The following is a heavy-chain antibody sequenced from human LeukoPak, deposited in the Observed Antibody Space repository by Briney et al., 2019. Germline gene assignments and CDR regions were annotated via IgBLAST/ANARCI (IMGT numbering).Heavy chain of an antibody. J-gene: IGHJ4*02. D-gene: IGHD3-9*01. CDR3: ARAHRDILTGSITRGYYFDY. Sequence: ASVKVSCKTSGYSFILYGISWVRQAPGQGLEWMGWISAYNGNTNYAQKLQGRVTMTTDTSTSTAYMELRSLRSDDTAVYYCARAHRDILTGSITRGYYFDYWGQGTLVTVSS. V-gene: IGHV1-18*01. CDR1: GYSFILYG. CDR2: ISAYNGNT.